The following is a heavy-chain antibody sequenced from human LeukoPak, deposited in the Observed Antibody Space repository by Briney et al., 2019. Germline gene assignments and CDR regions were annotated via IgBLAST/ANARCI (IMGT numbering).Heavy chain of an antibody. D-gene: IGHD3-9*01. V-gene: IGHV3-23*01. Sequence: SLRLSCAPSGFCFRRYAMRWLRPAPGRGVAGVSAVCGSGWNTYYEDSVKGRFTISRDNSKNTRYLQMNSLRAEDTAVYYCAKDPSLPSDYDILSYYYMYVWGKGTTVTVSS. J-gene: IGHJ6*03. CDR1: GFCFRRYA. CDR3: AKDPSLPSDYDILSYYYMYV. CDR2: VCGSGWNT.